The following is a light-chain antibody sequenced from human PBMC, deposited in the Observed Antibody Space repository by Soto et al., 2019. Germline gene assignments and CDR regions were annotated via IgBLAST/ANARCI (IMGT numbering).Light chain of an antibody. CDR3: QQYHKWPPFT. Sequence: MTQSLSTLSASVGDRVTITCRASQTVSNNLAWYQQKPGQAPRLLIYGASTRAIGVAARFSGSGSGTEFTLTITSLQSEDFAVYYCQQYHKWPPFTFGGGTVVEIK. V-gene: IGKV3-15*01. J-gene: IGKJ4*01. CDR1: QTVSNN. CDR2: GAS.